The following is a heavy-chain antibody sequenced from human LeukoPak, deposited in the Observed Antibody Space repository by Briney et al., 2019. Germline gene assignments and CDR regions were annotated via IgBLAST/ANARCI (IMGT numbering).Heavy chain of an antibody. J-gene: IGHJ4*02. CDR1: GFTFSSYA. Sequence: GGSLRLSCAASGFTFSSYAMSWVRQTPGKGLEWVSAISGSGGSTYYADSVKGRFTISRDNSKNTLFLQMNSLRDEDTAVYYCARFLRFLDYWGQGTLVTVSS. V-gene: IGHV3-23*01. CDR2: ISGSGGST. CDR3: ARFLRFLDY. D-gene: IGHD3-3*01.